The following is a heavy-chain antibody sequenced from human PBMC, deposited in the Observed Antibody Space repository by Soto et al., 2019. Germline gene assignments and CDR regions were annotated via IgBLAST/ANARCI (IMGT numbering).Heavy chain of an antibody. V-gene: IGHV3-23*01. J-gene: IGHJ6*02. CDR1: GITFTNYA. CDR3: ARVWGGYCSGGTCYSPYYYYGLDV. Sequence: EVQLLESGGGLVQPGGSLRLSCTASGITFTNYAMTWVRLAPGRGLEWVSGISGSGVHTYSADSVKGRFTLSRDSSKNTLYLQMNSLRAEDTAIYYCARVWGGYCSGGTCYSPYYYYGLDVWGQGTTVTVSS. CDR2: ISGSGVHT. D-gene: IGHD2-15*01.